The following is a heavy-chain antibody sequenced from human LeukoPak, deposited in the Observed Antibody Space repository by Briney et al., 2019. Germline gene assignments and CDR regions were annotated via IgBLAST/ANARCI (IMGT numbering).Heavy chain of an antibody. CDR3: ARDRHKLVDIVAGILDY. V-gene: IGHV1-18*01. J-gene: IGHJ4*02. D-gene: IGHD5-12*01. Sequence: ASVKVSCTASGYTFTSYGISWVRQAPGQGLEWMGWISAYNGNTNYAQKLQGRVTMTTDTSTSTAYMELRSLRSDDTAVYYCARDRHKLVDIVAGILDYWGQGTLVTVSS. CDR2: ISAYNGNT. CDR1: GYTFTSYG.